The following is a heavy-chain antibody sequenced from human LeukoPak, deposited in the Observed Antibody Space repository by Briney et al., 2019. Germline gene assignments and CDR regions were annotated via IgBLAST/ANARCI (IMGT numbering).Heavy chain of an antibody. CDR3: ARSPEGGELPRYYYYGMDV. Sequence: LGGSLRLSCAASGFTFSSYAMHWVRQAPGKGLEWVAVISYDGSNKYYADSVKGRFTISRDNSKNTLYLQMNSLRAEDTAVYYCARSPEGGELPRYYYYGMDVWGQGTTVTVSS. V-gene: IGHV3-30-3*01. D-gene: IGHD1-26*01. CDR2: ISYDGSNK. CDR1: GFTFSSYA. J-gene: IGHJ6*02.